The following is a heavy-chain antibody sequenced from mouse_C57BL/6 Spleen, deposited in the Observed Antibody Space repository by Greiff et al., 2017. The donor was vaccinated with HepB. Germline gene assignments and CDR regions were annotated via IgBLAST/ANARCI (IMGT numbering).Heavy chain of an antibody. J-gene: IGHJ2*01. D-gene: IGHD2-5*01. CDR3: ARKEGYSNYGGSFDY. Sequence: QVQLQQPGAELVRPGSSVKLSCKASGYTFTSYWMHWVKQRPIQGLEWIGNIDPSDSETHYNQKFKDKATLTVDKSSSTAYMQLSSLTSEDSAVYYWARKEGYSNYGGSFDYWGQGTTLTGSS. CDR2: IDPSDSET. V-gene: IGHV1-52*01. CDR1: GYTFTSYW.